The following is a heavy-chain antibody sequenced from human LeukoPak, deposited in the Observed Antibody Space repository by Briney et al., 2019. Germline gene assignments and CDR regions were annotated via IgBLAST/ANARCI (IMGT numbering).Heavy chain of an antibody. D-gene: IGHD6-13*01. CDR1: GYTFTGYY. CDR3: ARGMGIAAAGEDAFDI. CDR2: INPNSGGT. V-gene: IGHV1-2*02. Sequence: EASVKVSCKASGYTFTGYYMHWVRQAPGQGLEWMGWINPNSGGTNYAQKFQGRVTMTRDTSISTAYMELSRLRSDDTAVYYCARGMGIAAAGEDAFDIWGQGTMVTVSS. J-gene: IGHJ3*02.